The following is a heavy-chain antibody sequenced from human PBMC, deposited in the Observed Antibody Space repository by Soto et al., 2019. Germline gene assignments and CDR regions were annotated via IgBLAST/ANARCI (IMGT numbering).Heavy chain of an antibody. V-gene: IGHV3-53*02. CDR2: IYSARST. Sequence: EVQLVETGGGLIQPGGSLRLSCAASGFTVSNNYMSWVRQAPGKRLESDSLIYSARSTFYADSVKGRFTTSRDNTKNTVYLQMNNLGAEDTAVYFCATYTSLDYWGQGTLVTVSS. J-gene: IGHJ4*02. CDR3: ATYTSLDY. CDR1: GFTVSNNY. D-gene: IGHD2-2*02.